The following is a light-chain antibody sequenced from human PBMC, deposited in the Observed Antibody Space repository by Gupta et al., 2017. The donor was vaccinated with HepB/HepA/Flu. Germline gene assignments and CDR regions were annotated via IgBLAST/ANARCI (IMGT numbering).Light chain of an antibody. V-gene: IGLV2-14*01. CDR3: SSCTSSSTPL. J-gene: IGLJ2*01. Sequence: QSALTQPASVSGSPGQSITISCTGTSSDVGGYNFVSWYQQHPGKAPKLMIYDVSNRPSRVSNRFSGSKSGNTASLTISGLQAEDEADYYCSSCTSSSTPLFGGGTKLTVL. CDR2: DVS. CDR1: SSDVGGYNF.